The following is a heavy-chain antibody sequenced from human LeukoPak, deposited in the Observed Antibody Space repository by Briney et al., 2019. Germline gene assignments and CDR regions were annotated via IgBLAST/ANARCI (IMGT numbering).Heavy chain of an antibody. CDR1: GYTFTGYY. Sequence: ASVKVSCKASGYTFTGYYMHWVRQAPGQGREWMGWINPNSGGTNYAQKFQGRVTMTRDTSISTAYMELSRLRSDDTAVYYCALGYGDYVSGAFDIWGQGTMVTVPS. CDR3: ALGYGDYVSGAFDI. J-gene: IGHJ3*02. CDR2: INPNSGGT. D-gene: IGHD4-17*01. V-gene: IGHV1-2*02.